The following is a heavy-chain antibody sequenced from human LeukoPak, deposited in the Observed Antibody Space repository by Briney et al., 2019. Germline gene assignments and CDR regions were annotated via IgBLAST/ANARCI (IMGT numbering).Heavy chain of an antibody. CDR1: GGSISSGGYS. J-gene: IGHJ3*02. D-gene: IGHD4-17*01. CDR3: ARVGDYANAFDI. V-gene: IGHV4-30-2*01. Sequence: PSQTLSLTCAVSGGSISSGGYSWSWIRQPPGKGLEWIVYIYHSGSTYYNPSLKSRVTISVDTSKNQFSLQLSSVTAADTAVYYCARVGDYANAFDIWGQGTMVTVSS. CDR2: IYHSGST.